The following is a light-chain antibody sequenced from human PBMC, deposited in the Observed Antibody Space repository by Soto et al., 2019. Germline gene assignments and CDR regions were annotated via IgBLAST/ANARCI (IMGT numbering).Light chain of an antibody. Sequence: DIQMTQSPSTVSASVGDRVTISCRANQNISNWLAWYQQKSGKAPKVLIYEGSSLHSGVPSRFSGSGSGTEFTLTISSLQPDDFATYYCQHYNTFSQTFGQGTKVEIK. J-gene: IGKJ1*01. CDR3: QHYNTFSQT. CDR1: QNISNW. CDR2: EGS. V-gene: IGKV1-5*01.